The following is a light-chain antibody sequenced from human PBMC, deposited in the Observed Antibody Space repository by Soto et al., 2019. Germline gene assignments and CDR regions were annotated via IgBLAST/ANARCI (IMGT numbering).Light chain of an antibody. CDR2: GAS. CDR3: QQYNNGSPWT. CDR1: QSVSSN. J-gene: IGKJ1*01. Sequence: EIVMTQSPATLSVSPGERATLSCRASQSVSSNLAWYQQKPGKAPRLLIYGASTRATGIPARFSGSGSGTEFTLIISSLQSEDFAVYYCQQYNNGSPWTFGQGTKVEIK. V-gene: IGKV3-15*01.